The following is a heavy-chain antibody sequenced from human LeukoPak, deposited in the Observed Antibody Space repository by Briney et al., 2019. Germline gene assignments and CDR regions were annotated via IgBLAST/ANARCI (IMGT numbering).Heavy chain of an antibody. V-gene: IGHV4-39*01. CDR1: GGSISSSSYY. D-gene: IGHD3-10*01. CDR2: IYYSGST. Sequence: SETLSLTCTVSGGSISSSSYYWGWIRQPPGKGLEWIGSIYYSGSTYYNPSLKSRVTISVDTSKNQFSLKLSSVTAADTAVYYCARGVRGVITTPFDYWGQGTLVTVSS. CDR3: ARGVRGVITTPFDY. J-gene: IGHJ4*02.